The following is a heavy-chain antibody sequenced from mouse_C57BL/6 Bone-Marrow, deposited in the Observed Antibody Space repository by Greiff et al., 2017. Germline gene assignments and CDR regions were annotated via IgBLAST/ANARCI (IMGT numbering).Heavy chain of an antibody. J-gene: IGHJ3*01. D-gene: IGHD2-4*01. V-gene: IGHV1-66*01. CDR2: IYPGSGST. CDR3: ADSMITKAWMAY. CDR1: GYSFTSYY. Sequence: QVQLQQSGPELVKPGASVKISCKASGYSFTSYYIHWVKQRPGQGLEWIGWIYPGSGSTKYNEKFKGKATLTADTSSSTAYMQLSSLTSEDSAVFHCADSMITKAWMAYWGQGTLVTVSA.